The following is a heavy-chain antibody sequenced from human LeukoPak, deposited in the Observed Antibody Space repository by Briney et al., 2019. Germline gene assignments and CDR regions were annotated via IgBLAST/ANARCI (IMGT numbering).Heavy chain of an antibody. CDR1: GFSFSTYA. Sequence: PGGSLRLSCAASGFSFSTYAMNWVRQAPGKGLEWVSVLSGSGTITYYADSVKGRFTVSRDNSRNTLYLQMNSLRVEDTATYYCAKRGHASSNSYAAFDYWGQGTLVTVSS. CDR2: LSGSGTIT. J-gene: IGHJ4*02. V-gene: IGHV3-23*01. CDR3: AKRGHASSNSYAAFDY. D-gene: IGHD6-13*01.